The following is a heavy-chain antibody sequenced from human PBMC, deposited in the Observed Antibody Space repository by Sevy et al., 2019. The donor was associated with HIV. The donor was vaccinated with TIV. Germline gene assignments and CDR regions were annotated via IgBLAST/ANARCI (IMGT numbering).Heavy chain of an antibody. D-gene: IGHD3-10*01. CDR2: IIPIFGTP. V-gene: IGHV1-69*13. CDR3: ARDYGSGSYSIMGGY. CDR1: GDTFVCYT. Sequence: ASVKVSCKTSGDTFVCYTITWVRQAPGQGLEWLGGIIPIFGTPSYPQKFQGRLTFTEDESASTAYFELSSLGSEDTAGYYCARDYGSGSYSIMGGYWGQGTLVTVSS. J-gene: IGHJ4*02.